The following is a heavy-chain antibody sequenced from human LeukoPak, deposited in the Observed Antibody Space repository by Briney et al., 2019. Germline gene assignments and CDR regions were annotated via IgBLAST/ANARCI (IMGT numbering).Heavy chain of an antibody. V-gene: IGHV3-74*03. CDR1: GFTFSSYW. J-gene: IGHJ4*02. Sequence: GGSLRLSCAASGFTFSSYWMSWVRQVSGKGLVCVARLRSDGTSAMYADSVKGRFTISRDNAMNTLFLQMNSLRVEDTAVYYCARDFHAVHFDSWGQGTLVAVSS. D-gene: IGHD2-8*01. CDR3: ARDFHAVHFDS. CDR2: LRSDGTSA.